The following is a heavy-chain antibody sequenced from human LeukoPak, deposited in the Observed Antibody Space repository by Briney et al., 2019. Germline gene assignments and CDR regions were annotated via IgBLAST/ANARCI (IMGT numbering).Heavy chain of an antibody. CDR2: ISDSGGRT. CDR1: GFTFSTYA. CDR3: AKRGNYYSFDY. D-gene: IGHD1-26*01. V-gene: IGHV3-23*01. J-gene: IGHJ4*02. Sequence: PGGSLRLSCAASGFTFSTYAMNWVRQAPGKGLEWVSAISDSGGRTYYADSVRGRFTISRDSSKNTLCLQMNSLRAEDTAVYYCAKRGNYYSFDYWGQGTLVTVSS.